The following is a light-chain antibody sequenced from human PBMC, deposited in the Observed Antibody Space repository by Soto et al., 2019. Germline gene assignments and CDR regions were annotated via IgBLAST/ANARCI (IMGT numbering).Light chain of an antibody. CDR1: SSDVGSYNL. Sequence: QSVLTQPASVSGSPGQSITISCTGTSSDVGSYNLVSWYQQHPGKAPKLMIYEGSKRPSGVSNRLSGSKSGNTASLTISGLPAEDEADYYCSSYSSSATPYVFGTGTKVTGL. J-gene: IGLJ1*01. CDR2: EGS. V-gene: IGLV2-14*02. CDR3: SSYSSSATPYV.